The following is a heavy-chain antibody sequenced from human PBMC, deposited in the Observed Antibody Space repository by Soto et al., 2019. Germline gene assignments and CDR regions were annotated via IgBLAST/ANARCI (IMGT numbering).Heavy chain of an antibody. Sequence: GGSLRLSCAASGFTFSSYGMHWVRQAPGKGLEWVAVISYDGSNKYYADSVKGRFTISRDNSKNTLYLQMNSLRAEDTAVYYCAKDRSGYYLIDYWGQGTLVTVSS. J-gene: IGHJ4*02. D-gene: IGHD3-22*01. CDR1: GFTFSSYG. V-gene: IGHV3-30*18. CDR3: AKDRSGYYLIDY. CDR2: ISYDGSNK.